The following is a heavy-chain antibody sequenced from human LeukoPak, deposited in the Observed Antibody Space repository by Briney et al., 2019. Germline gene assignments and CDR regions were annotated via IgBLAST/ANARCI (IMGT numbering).Heavy chain of an antibody. CDR1: GYTFTSYG. J-gene: IGHJ4*02. D-gene: IGHD6-19*01. CDR3: ARDRGWRRIAVAGIPWGN. V-gene: IGHV1-18*01. CDR2: ISAYNGNT. Sequence: ASVKVSCKASGYTFTSYGISWVRQAPGQGLEWMGWISAYNGNTNYAQKLQGRVTMTTDTSTSTAYMELRSLRSDDTAVYCCARDRGWRRIAVAGIPWGNWGQGTLVTVSS.